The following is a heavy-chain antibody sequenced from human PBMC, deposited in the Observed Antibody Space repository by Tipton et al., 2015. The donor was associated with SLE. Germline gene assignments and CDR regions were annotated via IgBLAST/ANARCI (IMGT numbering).Heavy chain of an antibody. CDR1: GFTFSSYV. Sequence: SLRLSCAASGFTFSSYVMHWVRQAPGKGLEWVAVISYDGSNKYYADSVKGRFTISRDNSKNTLYLQMNSLRAEVTAVYYCARTYYYDSGSYYPFDYWGQGTLVTVSS. J-gene: IGHJ4*02. CDR2: ISYDGSNK. V-gene: IGHV3-30*04. CDR3: ARTYYYDSGSYYPFDY. D-gene: IGHD3-10*01.